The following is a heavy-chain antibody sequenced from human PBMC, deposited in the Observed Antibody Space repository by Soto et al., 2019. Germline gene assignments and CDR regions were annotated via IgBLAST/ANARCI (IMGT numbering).Heavy chain of an antibody. CDR2: IDVGSANA. D-gene: IGHD6-13*01. Sequence: VKVSCKTSGFTFSSSAVHWVRQARGHRLQWIGWIDVGSANANYAQMLQERVTISRDTSKTTAYMELSSLKSDDTATYFCARAVARDGRSWYRGAYDFWGQGTLVTVSS. J-gene: IGHJ4*02. V-gene: IGHV1-58*01. CDR1: GFTFSSSA. CDR3: ARAVARDGRSWYRGAYDF.